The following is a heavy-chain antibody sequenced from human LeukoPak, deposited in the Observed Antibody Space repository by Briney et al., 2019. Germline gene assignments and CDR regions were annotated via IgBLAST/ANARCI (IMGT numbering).Heavy chain of an antibody. D-gene: IGHD4-17*01. V-gene: IGHV3-21*01. Sequence: GGSLRLSCAASGFTFSSYSMNWVRQAPGKGLEWVSSLSSSSSYIYYADSVKGRFTISRDNAKNSLYLQMNSLRAEDTAVYYCAREDYGDYEGFKVIDYWGQGTLVTVSS. J-gene: IGHJ4*02. CDR2: LSSSSSYI. CDR3: AREDYGDYEGFKVIDY. CDR1: GFTFSSYS.